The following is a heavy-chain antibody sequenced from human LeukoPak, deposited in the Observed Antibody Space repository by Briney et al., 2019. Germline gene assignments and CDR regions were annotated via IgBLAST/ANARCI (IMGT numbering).Heavy chain of an antibody. Sequence: SSVKVSCKASGGTFSSYAISWVRQAPGQGLEWMGRINPNSGGTNYAQKFQGRVTMTRDTSISTAYMELSRLRSDDTAVYYCASTIDYDFWSGYLSSWGQGTLVTVSS. V-gene: IGHV1-2*06. CDR3: ASTIDYDFWSGYLSS. CDR1: GGTFSSYA. CDR2: INPNSGGT. J-gene: IGHJ4*02. D-gene: IGHD3-3*01.